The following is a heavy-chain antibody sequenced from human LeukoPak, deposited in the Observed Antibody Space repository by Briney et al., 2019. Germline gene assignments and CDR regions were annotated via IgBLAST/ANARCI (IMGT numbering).Heavy chain of an antibody. J-gene: IGHJ5*02. CDR3: ARVYYDSSGYHNWFDP. D-gene: IGHD3-22*01. V-gene: IGHV3-48*03. CDR2: ISGSGPGI. CDR1: GFTCSNYE. Sequence: GGSLRLSCAASGFTCSNYEMNWVRQAPGKGLEWVSYISGSGPGIYYADSVKGRFTISRDNAKNSLYLQMNSLRAEDTAVYYCARVYYDSSGYHNWFDPWGQGTLVTVSS.